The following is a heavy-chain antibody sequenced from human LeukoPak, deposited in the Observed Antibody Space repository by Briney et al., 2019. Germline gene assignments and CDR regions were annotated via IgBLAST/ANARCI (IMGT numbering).Heavy chain of an antibody. V-gene: IGHV4-59*01. J-gene: IGHJ4*02. CDR3: ARDIRGYNYGWFDY. D-gene: IGHD5-18*01. CDR2: IYCSGST. CDR1: GGSTNSYF. Sequence: PSETLSLTCTVSGGSTNSYFWTWIRQPPGKGLEWIGYIYCSGSTKYNPSLKSRVTISLDTSKNQFSQNLSSVTAADTAVYYCARDIRGYNYGWFDYWGQGTLVTVSS.